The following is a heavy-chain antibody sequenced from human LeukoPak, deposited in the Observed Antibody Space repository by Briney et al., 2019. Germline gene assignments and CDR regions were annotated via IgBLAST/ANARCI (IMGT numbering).Heavy chain of an antibody. CDR3: ARDLNWACDY. CDR1: GYSFSNYG. J-gene: IGHJ4*02. Sequence: GGSLRLSCAAPGYSFSNYGLKWVRQAPGKGLEWVSYISSDRRNIYYADSVKGRFTISRDNAENSLYLQMNSLRAEDTAVYYCARDLNWACDYWGQGTLVTVSS. V-gene: IGHV3-48*01. D-gene: IGHD7-27*01. CDR2: ISSDRRNI.